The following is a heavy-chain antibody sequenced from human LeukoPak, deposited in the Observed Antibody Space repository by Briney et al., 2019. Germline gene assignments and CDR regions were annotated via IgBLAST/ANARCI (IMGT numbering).Heavy chain of an antibody. CDR2: IYSGGST. D-gene: IGHD4/OR15-4a*01. CDR3: ARRAGAYSHPYDY. V-gene: IGHV3-53*01. J-gene: IGHJ4*02. CDR1: GFTFNSYS. Sequence: GGSLRLSCAASGFTFNSYSMNWFRQAPGKGLEWVSIIYSGGSTFYADSVKGRFTISRDNSKNTLYLQMNSLRAEDTAVYYCARRAGAYSHPYDYWGQGTLVTVSS.